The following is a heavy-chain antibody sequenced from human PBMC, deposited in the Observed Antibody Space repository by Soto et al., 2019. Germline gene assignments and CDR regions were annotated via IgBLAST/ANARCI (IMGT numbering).Heavy chain of an antibody. Sequence: QVQLQESGPGLVKPSETLSLTCSVSGASIYGYYWSWIRQPPGKGLEWIGYIHYSGDTNYNPSLRGLVTVSMDTSTNGFSLRLPSMTAADTAVYYCARVAAHYGRGGYYSHHLDPWGQGTLVTVSS. V-gene: IGHV4-59*01. CDR3: ARVAAHYGRGGYYSHHLDP. J-gene: IGHJ5*02. CDR1: GASIYGYY. D-gene: IGHD3-22*01. CDR2: IHYSGDT.